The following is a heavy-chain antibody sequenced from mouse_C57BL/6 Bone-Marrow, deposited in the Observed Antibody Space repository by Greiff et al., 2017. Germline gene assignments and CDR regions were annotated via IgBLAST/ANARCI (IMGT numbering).Heavy chain of an antibody. CDR3: ARITTVFEGFAF. CDR1: GYTFTSYW. CDR2: IHPNSGST. D-gene: IGHD1-1*01. J-gene: IGHJ3*01. Sequence: VQLQQPGAELVKPGASVKLSCKASGYTFTSYWMPWVKQRPGQGLEWIGMIHPNSGSTNYNEKFKSKATLTVDKSSSTAYMQLSSLTSEDSAVYYCARITTVFEGFAFWGKGTLVTVSA. V-gene: IGHV1-64*01.